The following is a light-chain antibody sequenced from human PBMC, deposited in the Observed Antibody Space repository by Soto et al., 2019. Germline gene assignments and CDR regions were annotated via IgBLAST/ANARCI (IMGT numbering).Light chain of an antibody. CDR1: SSDVGSSDY. Sequence: QSALTQPRSVSGSPGQSVTISCTGTSSDVGSSDYVSWYQQHPVKAPKLLIYDVNKRPSGVPDRFSGYKSANTASLTISGLQAEDEADYYCSSYAGSAVIFGGGTKVT. CDR2: DVN. V-gene: IGLV2-11*01. CDR3: SSYAGSAVI. J-gene: IGLJ2*01.